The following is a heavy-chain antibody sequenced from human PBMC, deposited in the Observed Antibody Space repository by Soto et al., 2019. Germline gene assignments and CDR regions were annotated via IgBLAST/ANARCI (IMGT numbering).Heavy chain of an antibody. V-gene: IGHV1-69*12. Sequence: QVQLVQSGAEVKKPGSSVKVSCKASGGTFSSYAISWVRQAPGQGREWMGGIIPIFGTANYAQKFQGRVTITADESTSTAYMERSSLRSEDTAVYYCARESRYCSGGSCYFLPGIDYWGPGTLVTVSS. J-gene: IGHJ4*02. D-gene: IGHD2-15*01. CDR3: ARESRYCSGGSCYFLPGIDY. CDR1: GGTFSSYA. CDR2: IIPIFGTA.